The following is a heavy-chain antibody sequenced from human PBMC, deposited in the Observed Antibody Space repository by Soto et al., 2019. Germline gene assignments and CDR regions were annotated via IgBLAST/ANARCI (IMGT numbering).Heavy chain of an antibody. V-gene: IGHV4-31*03. CDR2: IYYSGST. CDR1: GGSISSGGYY. J-gene: IGHJ5*02. Sequence: PSETLSLTCTVSGGSISSGGYYWSWIRQHPGKGLEWIGYIYYSGSTYYNPSLKSRVTISVDTSKNQFSLKLSSVTAADTAVYYCARGYCSGGSCYSGRRFPNWFDPWGQGTLVTVSS. D-gene: IGHD2-15*01. CDR3: ARGYCSGGSCYSGRRFPNWFDP.